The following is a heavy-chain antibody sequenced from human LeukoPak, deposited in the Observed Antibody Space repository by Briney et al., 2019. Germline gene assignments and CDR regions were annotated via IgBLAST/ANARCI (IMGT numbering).Heavy chain of an antibody. V-gene: IGHV3-48*03. Sequence: GGSLRLSCAASGFTFSSYEMNWVRQAPGKGLEWVSYISSSGSTIYYADSVKGRFTISRDNSKNTLYLQMNSLRAEDTAVYYCAKDLMTTVTPFDYWGQGTLVTVSS. CDR3: AKDLMTTVTPFDY. CDR2: ISSSGSTI. J-gene: IGHJ4*02. CDR1: GFTFSSYE. D-gene: IGHD4-17*01.